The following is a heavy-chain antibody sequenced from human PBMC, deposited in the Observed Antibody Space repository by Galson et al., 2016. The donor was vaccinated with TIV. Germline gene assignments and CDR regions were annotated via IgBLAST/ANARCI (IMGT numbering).Heavy chain of an antibody. CDR2: IDYDDDK. Sequence: PALVKPTQTLTLTCTFSGFSLTTRGMCVSWIRQPPGKALEWLARIDYDDDKYYSTSLKSRLTISKDTSKNQVVLTMTNMDPVDTATYYCARAAGWGLDHWGRGTLVTVSS. D-gene: IGHD1-26*01. J-gene: IGHJ4*02. V-gene: IGHV2-70*11. CDR3: ARAAGWGLDH. CDR1: GFSLTTRGMC.